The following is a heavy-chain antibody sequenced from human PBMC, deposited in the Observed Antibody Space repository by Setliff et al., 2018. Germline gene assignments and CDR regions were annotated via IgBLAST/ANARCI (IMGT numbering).Heavy chain of an antibody. D-gene: IGHD2-2*01. J-gene: IGHJ4*02. CDR3: SRLVRYCTRTSCQRLSGDDY. Sequence: ASVKVSCKASGYTSTDYGVTWVRQAPGQGLEWVGWISPYSGNTYYAPKFQGRITMTTDTSTTTAYMELKSLRSDDTAIYYCSRLVRYCTRTSCQRLSGDDYWGQGALVTVSS. CDR1: GYTSTDYG. CDR2: ISPYSGNT. V-gene: IGHV1-18*01.